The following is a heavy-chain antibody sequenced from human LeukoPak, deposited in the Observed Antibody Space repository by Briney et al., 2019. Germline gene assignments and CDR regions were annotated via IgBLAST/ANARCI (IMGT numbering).Heavy chain of an antibody. CDR3: ATAPAAADSC. D-gene: IGHD6-13*01. CDR2: INPYGGKK. CDR1: GFTFSAFW. V-gene: IGHV3-7*01. J-gene: IGHJ4*02. Sequence: GGSLRLSCAASGFTFSAFWMTWVRQAPGKGLEWAANINPYGGKKTYVDSVKGRFTISRDNAKNSLYLQMSSLRAEDTAVYYCATAPAAADSCWGQGTLVAVSS.